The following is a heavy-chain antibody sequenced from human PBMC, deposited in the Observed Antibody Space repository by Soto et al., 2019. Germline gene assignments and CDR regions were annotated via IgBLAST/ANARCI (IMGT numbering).Heavy chain of an antibody. CDR1: GGSISTYY. CDR3: AKGEESYVYFFHW. Sequence: PSETLSLTCTVSGGSISTYYWTWIRQPPGKGLEWIGYINYRGNTNYNPSLKSRLTISIDTSKNQFSLQLNSVTAADTAVYYCAKGEESYVYFFHWWGRGTVVTVSS. D-gene: IGHD3-16*01. J-gene: IGHJ4*02. V-gene: IGHV4-59*01. CDR2: INYRGNT.